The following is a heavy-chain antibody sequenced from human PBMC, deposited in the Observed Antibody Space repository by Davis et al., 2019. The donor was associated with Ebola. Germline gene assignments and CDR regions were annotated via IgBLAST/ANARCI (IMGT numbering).Heavy chain of an antibody. CDR1: GYTFTGYY. CDR2: INPNSGGT. V-gene: IGHV1-2*02. D-gene: IGHD2-2*02. Sequence: ASVKVSCKASGYTFTGYYMHWVRQAPGQGLEWMGLINPNSGGTNYAQKFQGRVTMTRDTSISTTYMELSRLRSDDTAVYYCARDRPAAIRSVIWFDPWGQGTLVTVSS. CDR3: ARDRPAAIRSVIWFDP. J-gene: IGHJ5*02.